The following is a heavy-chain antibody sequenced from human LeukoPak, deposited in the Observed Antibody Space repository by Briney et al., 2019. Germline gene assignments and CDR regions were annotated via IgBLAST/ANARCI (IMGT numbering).Heavy chain of an antibody. Sequence: GGSLRLSCVASGFTFSSYAMHWVRQAPGKGLEWVAVISDDGSNRYYADSVKGRFTISRDNSKNTLYLQMSSLRSEDTAVYYCARDDWFDPWGQGTLVTVSS. CDR2: ISDDGSNR. CDR3: ARDDWFDP. V-gene: IGHV3-30*04. CDR1: GFTFSSYA. J-gene: IGHJ5*02.